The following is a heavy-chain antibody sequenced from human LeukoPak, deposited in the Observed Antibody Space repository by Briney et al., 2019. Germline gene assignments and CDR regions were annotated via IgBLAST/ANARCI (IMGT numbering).Heavy chain of an antibody. CDR3: ARDQWGPDGL. CDR1: GFTFTDYH. CDR2: TYPVGDFT. J-gene: IGHJ3*01. V-gene: IGHV1-46*01. D-gene: IGHD5-24*01. Sequence: ASVKVSCKSSGFTFTDYHIHWVRQAPGQGLEWMGITYPVGDFTNSAQKFQGRVTMTSDTPTNTFYMELSGLRFDDTAVYYCARDQWGPDGLWGQGTMVTVSS.